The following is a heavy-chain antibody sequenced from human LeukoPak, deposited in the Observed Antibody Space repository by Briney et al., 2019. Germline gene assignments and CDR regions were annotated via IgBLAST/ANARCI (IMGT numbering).Heavy chain of an antibody. CDR1: GFTFSSYG. D-gene: IGHD3-22*01. CDR3: AKDSSRGGYSEYYDSSGYFDY. Sequence: GGSLRLSCAASGFTFSSYGMHWVRQAPGKGLEWVAVISYDGSNKYYADSVKGRFTISRDNSKNTLYLQMNSLRAEDTAVYYCAKDSSRGGYSEYYDSSGYFDYWGQGTQVTVSS. J-gene: IGHJ4*02. CDR2: ISYDGSNK. V-gene: IGHV3-30*18.